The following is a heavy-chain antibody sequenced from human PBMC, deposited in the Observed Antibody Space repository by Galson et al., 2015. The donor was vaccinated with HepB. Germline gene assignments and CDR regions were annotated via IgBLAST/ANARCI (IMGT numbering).Heavy chain of an antibody. CDR3: ARVYYDSSGYYSLDY. CDR2: INSDGSST. D-gene: IGHD3-22*01. Sequence: LRLSCAASGFAFSSYWMHWVRQAPGKGLVWVSRINSDGSSTSYADSVKGRFTISRDNAKNTLYLQMNSLRAEDTAVYYCARVYYDSSGYYSLDYWGQGTLVTVSS. V-gene: IGHV3-74*01. CDR1: GFAFSSYW. J-gene: IGHJ4*02.